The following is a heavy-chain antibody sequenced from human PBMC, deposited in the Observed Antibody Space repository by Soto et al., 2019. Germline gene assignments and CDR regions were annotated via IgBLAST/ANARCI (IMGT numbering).Heavy chain of an antibody. V-gene: IGHV4-34*01. Sequence: LSLTCAVYGGSFSGYYWSWIRQPPGKGLEWIGEINHSGSTNYNPSLKSRVTISVDTSKNQFSLKLSSVTAADTAVYYCARGRVIRYFDWLLYRNYGMDVWGQGTTVTVSS. J-gene: IGHJ6*02. CDR1: GGSFSGYY. CDR3: ARGRVIRYFDWLLYRNYGMDV. CDR2: INHSGST. D-gene: IGHD3-9*01.